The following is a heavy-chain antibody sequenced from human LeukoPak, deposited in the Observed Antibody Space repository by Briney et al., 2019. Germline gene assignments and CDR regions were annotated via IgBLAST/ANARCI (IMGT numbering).Heavy chain of an antibody. Sequence: GGPLRLWYAASGFTFRSYGMHWVRQAPGKGLEWVAVIWYDGSNQYYTDSVKGRFTISRDNSKNTLYLQMNSLRAEDTAMYYCAKVSDGESYLDYWDQRHLVTVSS. CDR2: IWYDGSNQ. CDR1: GFTFRSYG. D-gene: IGHD4-17*01. J-gene: IGHJ4*02. CDR3: AKVSDGESYLDY. V-gene: IGHV3-33*06.